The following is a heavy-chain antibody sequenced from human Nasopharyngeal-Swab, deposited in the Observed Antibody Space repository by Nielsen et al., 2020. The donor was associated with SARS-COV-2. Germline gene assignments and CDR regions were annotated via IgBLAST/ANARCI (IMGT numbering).Heavy chain of an antibody. Sequence: WIRQPPGKRLEWIGSIYYSGSTYYNPSLKSRVTISVDTSKNQFSLKLSSVTAADTAVYYCASQGSGSYYLLYYYYGMDVWGQGTTVTVSS. D-gene: IGHD1-26*01. V-gene: IGHV4-39*01. CDR2: IYYSGST. J-gene: IGHJ6*02. CDR3: ASQGSGSYYLLYYYYGMDV.